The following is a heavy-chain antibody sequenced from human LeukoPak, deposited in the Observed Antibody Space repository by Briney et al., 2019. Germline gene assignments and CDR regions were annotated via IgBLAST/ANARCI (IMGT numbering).Heavy chain of an antibody. CDR2: IYTSGST. CDR1: GGSISSYY. Sequence: SETLSLTCTVSGGSISSYYWSWIRQPAGKGLEWIGRIYTSGSTNYNPSLTSRVTMSVDTSKNQFSLKLSSVTAADTAVYYCARDSCSGGSCYMYNWFDPWGQGTLVTVSS. CDR3: ARDSCSGGSCYMYNWFDP. V-gene: IGHV4-4*07. D-gene: IGHD2-15*01. J-gene: IGHJ5*02.